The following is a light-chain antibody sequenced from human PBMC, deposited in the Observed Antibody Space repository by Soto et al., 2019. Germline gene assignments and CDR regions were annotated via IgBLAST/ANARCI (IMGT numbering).Light chain of an antibody. CDR1: QSVGSNY. CDR2: AAS. CDR3: QHYGSPLT. J-gene: IGKJ4*01. Sequence: EIVLTQSPDTLSLTPGETTTLSCRASQSVGSNYLAWYQQKPGQSPRRLIYAASSRATGIPDTFSGGGSGTDFTLTISRLEPEDFAVYYCQHYGSPLTFGGGTKVDIK. V-gene: IGKV3-20*01.